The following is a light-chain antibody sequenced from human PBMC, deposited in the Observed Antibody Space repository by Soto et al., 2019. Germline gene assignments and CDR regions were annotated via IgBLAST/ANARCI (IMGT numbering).Light chain of an antibody. V-gene: IGLV2-8*01. CDR1: SSDVGAHNF. CDR2: EVS. J-gene: IGLJ1*01. Sequence: QSVLTQPPSASGSPGQSVTISCTGTSSDVGAHNFVSWHQRHPGKAPQLMVYEVSKRPSGVPDRLSGSKSGNTASLTVSGLQAEDEADYYCSSYAGSNNYVFGTGTKVTVL. CDR3: SSYAGSNNYV.